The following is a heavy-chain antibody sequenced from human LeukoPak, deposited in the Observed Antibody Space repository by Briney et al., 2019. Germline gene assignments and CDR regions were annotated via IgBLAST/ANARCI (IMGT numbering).Heavy chain of an antibody. Sequence: PGGSLRLSCAASGFTFSSYAMSWVRQAPGKGLEWVSAISGSGGSTYYADSVKGRFTISRDNSKNTLYLQTNSLRAEDTAVYYCAKDPGYSYGYPFDYWGQGTLVTVSS. CDR3: AKDPGYSYGYPFDY. V-gene: IGHV3-23*01. CDR2: ISGSGGST. J-gene: IGHJ4*02. D-gene: IGHD5-18*01. CDR1: GFTFSSYA.